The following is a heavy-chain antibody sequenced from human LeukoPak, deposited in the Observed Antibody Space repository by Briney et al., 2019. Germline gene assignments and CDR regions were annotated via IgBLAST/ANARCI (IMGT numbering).Heavy chain of an antibody. D-gene: IGHD5-18*01. CDR3: ARGKIRGYSYAPPDYL. J-gene: IGHJ5*02. CDR1: GFTFSSYE. Sequence: PGGSLRLSCAASGFTFSSYEMNWVRQAPGEGLEWVSYIRSSGSTIYYADSVKGRFTISRDNAKNSLYLQMNSLRAEDTAVYYCARGKIRGYSYAPPDYLWGQGTLVTVSS. CDR2: IRSSGSTI. V-gene: IGHV3-48*03.